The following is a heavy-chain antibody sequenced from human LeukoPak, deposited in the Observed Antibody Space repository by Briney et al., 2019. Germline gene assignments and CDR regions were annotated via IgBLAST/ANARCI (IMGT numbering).Heavy chain of an antibody. D-gene: IGHD3-16*01. CDR3: ASAPWGSGKYNWFDP. J-gene: IGHJ5*02. CDR2: IYYSGNT. V-gene: IGHV4-59*08. Sequence: PSETLSLTCTVSGGSISSYYWGWIRQPPGKGLEWIGDIYYSGNTNYNPSLKSRVTISVDTSKNQFSLKLSSVTAADTAVYYCASAPWGSGKYNWFDPWGHGTLVTVSS. CDR1: GGSISSYY.